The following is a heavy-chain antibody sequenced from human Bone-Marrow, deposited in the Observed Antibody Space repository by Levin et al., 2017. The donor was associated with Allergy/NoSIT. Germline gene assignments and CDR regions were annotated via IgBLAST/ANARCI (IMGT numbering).Heavy chain of an antibody. D-gene: IGHD3-22*01. J-gene: IGHJ6*02. CDR2: ISSSSSTI. Sequence: GGSLRLSCAASGFTFSSYSMNWVRQAPGKGLEWVSYISSSSSTIYYADSVKGRFTISRDNAKNSLYLQMNSLRAEDTAVYYCARDPYYYDSSGYPALNYYYGMDVWGQGTTVTVSS. CDR3: ARDPYYYDSSGYPALNYYYGMDV. CDR1: GFTFSSYS. V-gene: IGHV3-48*01.